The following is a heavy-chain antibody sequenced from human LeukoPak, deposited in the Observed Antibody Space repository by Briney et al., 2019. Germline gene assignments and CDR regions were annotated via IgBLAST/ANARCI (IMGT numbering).Heavy chain of an antibody. V-gene: IGHV3-23*01. CDR2: FSGSGGAT. D-gene: IGHD1-1*01. Sequence: GGSLRLSCAASGFTFNNYAMSWVRQAPGMGLEWLSYFSGSGGATYYAASVKGRFTISRDNSNNTVYLQMGSLRAEDTAAYYCAKNRGGTYKYYMDVWGNGTTVTVSS. CDR1: GFTFNNYA. J-gene: IGHJ6*03. CDR3: AKNRGGTYKYYMDV.